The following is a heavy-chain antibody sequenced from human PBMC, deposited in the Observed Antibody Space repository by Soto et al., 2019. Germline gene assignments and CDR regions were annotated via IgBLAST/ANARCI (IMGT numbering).Heavy chain of an antibody. CDR1: GFTFSSYW. CDR3: ATSFLDYSSFDY. Sequence: PGGSLRLSCAASGFTFSSYWMHWVRQAPGKGLVWVSRINSDGSSTSYADSVKGRFTISRDNAKNTLYLQMNSLRAEDTAVYYCATSFLDYSSFDYWGQGTLVTVSS. J-gene: IGHJ4*02. D-gene: IGHD4-4*01. CDR2: INSDGSST. V-gene: IGHV3-74*01.